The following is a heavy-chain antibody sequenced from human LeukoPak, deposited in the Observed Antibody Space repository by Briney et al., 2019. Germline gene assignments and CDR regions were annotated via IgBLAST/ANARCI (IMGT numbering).Heavy chain of an antibody. Sequence: GGSPRLSCAASGFTFSDYYMSRFRQAPGKGLEWLSYISGDNGSIYYADSVRGRFTISRDNAKNSLYLQVNSLRGEDTAVYYCVRAYSRGYSDDFDYWGQGTLVTVSS. J-gene: IGHJ4*02. CDR2: ISGDNGSI. CDR1: GFTFSDYY. CDR3: VRAYSRGYSDDFDY. V-gene: IGHV3-11*01. D-gene: IGHD6-25*01.